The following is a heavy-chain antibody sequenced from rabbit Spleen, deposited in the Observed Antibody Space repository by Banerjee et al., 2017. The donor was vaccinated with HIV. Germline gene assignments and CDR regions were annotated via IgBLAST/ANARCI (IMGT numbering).Heavy chain of an antibody. CDR1: GVSFSSSSY. CDR3: ARDTSTSFSSYGMDL. V-gene: IGHV1S45*01. J-gene: IGHJ6*01. D-gene: IGHD1-1*01. CDR2: IDIGSSGFT. Sequence: QEQLVESGGGLVQPGASLTLSCTASGVSFSSSSYLCWVRQAPGKGLEWIACIDIGSSGFTYFATWAKGRFTISKTSSTTVTLQMTRLTAADTATYFCARDTSTSFSSYGMDLWGPGTLVTVS.